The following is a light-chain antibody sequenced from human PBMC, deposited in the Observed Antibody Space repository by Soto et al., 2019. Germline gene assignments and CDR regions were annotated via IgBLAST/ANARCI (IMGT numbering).Light chain of an antibody. CDR1: QSVNSNY. Sequence: ILLTQYPGTLSLSPGERATLSCRASQSVNSNYLAWYQKKPGQVPRPLIYGASIRAAGVPGRLSGSGSGKDFTITISRLEPEDYAVYYWQQYGTSPHTFGQGTKLEIK. V-gene: IGKV3-20*01. J-gene: IGKJ2*01. CDR3: QQYGTSPHT. CDR2: GAS.